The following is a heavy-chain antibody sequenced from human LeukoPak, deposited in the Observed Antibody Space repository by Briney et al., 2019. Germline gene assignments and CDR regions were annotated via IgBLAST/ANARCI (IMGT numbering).Heavy chain of an antibody. CDR2: IYYSGST. CDR3: ARDGYGDLRGFDP. Sequence: SQTLSLTCTVSGGSISSGGYYWSWIRQHPGKGLEWIGYIYYSGSTYYNPSLKSRVTISVDTYKNQFSLKLSSVTAADTAVYYCARDGYGDLRGFDPWGQGTLVTVSS. V-gene: IGHV4-31*03. D-gene: IGHD4-17*01. J-gene: IGHJ5*02. CDR1: GGSISSGGYY.